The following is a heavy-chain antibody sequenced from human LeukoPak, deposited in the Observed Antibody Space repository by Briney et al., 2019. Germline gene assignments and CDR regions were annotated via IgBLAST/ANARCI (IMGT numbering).Heavy chain of an antibody. Sequence: PSETPSLTCTVSGGSVSSGSYYWSWIRQPPGKGLEWIGYIYYSGSTNYNPSLQSRVTISVDTSKNQFSLKLSSVTAADTAVYYCARRSYYDFWSGYYPTDYYFDYWGQGTLVTVSS. CDR1: GGSVSSGSYY. J-gene: IGHJ4*02. CDR2: IYYSGST. V-gene: IGHV4-61*01. CDR3: ARRSYYDFWSGYYPTDYYFDY. D-gene: IGHD3-3*01.